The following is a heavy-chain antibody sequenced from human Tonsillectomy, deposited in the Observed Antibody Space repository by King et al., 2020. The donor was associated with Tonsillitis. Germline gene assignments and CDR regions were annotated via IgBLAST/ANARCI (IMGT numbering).Heavy chain of an antibody. CDR1: GYSFSNSW. CDR2: IYPGDSDT. V-gene: IGHV5-51*01. D-gene: IGHD2-8*02. Sequence: QLVQSGAEVKKPGQSLKISCQASGYSFSNSWIGWVRQMPGKGLEWMGIIYPGDSDTKYSPSFQGHVTISADRSVSTAYLQWSSLKASDTAIYYCARGSGFTLLVADLAVTFDIWGQGTRVTVS. J-gene: IGHJ3*02. CDR3: ARGSGFTLLVADLAVTFDI.